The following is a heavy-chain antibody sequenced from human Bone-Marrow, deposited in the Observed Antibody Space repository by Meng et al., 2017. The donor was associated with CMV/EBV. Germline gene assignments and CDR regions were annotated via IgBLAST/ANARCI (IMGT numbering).Heavy chain of an antibody. CDR1: GFTFDTYW. CDR2: IKSKTDGGTT. Sequence: GGSLKISCAASGFTFDTYWMTWVRQAPGKGLEWVGRIKSKTDGGTTDYAAPVKGRFTISRDDSKNTLYLQMNSLKTEDTAVYYCTGVPYIVYWGQGTLVTVSS. V-gene: IGHV3-15*01. J-gene: IGHJ4*02. CDR3: TGVPYIVY. D-gene: IGHD2-21*01.